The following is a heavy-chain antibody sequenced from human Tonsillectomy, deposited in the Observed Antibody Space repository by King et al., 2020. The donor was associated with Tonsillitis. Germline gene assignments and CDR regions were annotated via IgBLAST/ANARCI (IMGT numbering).Heavy chain of an antibody. Sequence: QLQESGPGLVKPSETLSLSCTVSDGSISSSSYSWGWIRQPPGKGLEWIGGIYYGGSTFYDPSFQSRVTIFVDTSKNQFSLKLSSVTAADTAVYYCARRSNPYLFDSWGQGTLVTVSS. V-gene: IGHV4-39*01. J-gene: IGHJ4*02. D-gene: IGHD4-11*01. CDR3: ARRSNPYLFDS. CDR2: IYYGGST. CDR1: DGSISSSSYS.